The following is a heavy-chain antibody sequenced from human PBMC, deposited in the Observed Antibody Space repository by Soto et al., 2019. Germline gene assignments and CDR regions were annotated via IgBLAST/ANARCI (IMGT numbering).Heavy chain of an antibody. CDR1: GYTFTSYA. CDR2: INAGNGNT. Sequence: ASVKVSCKASGYTFTSYAMHWVRQAPGQRLEWMGWINAGNGNTKYSQKFQGRVTITRDTSAGTAYMELSSLRSEDTAVYYCARPHFSSSYYFDYWGQGTLVTVSS. V-gene: IGHV1-3*01. J-gene: IGHJ4*02. CDR3: ARPHFSSSYYFDY. D-gene: IGHD6-13*01.